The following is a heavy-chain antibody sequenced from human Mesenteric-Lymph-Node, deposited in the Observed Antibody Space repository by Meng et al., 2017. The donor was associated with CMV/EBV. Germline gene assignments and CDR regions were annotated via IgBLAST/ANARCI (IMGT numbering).Heavy chain of an antibody. D-gene: IGHD3-9*01. CDR2: IYGGTDST. J-gene: IGHJ4*03. Sequence: GESLKISCAVSGFTFSSYGMSWVRQAPGKGLEWVSVIYGGTDSTDYADSVKGRFTISRDDSKNTLYLQMNGLSADDTAIYYCARGLVASFDYWGQGTTVTVSS. V-gene: IGHV3-23*03. CDR3: ARGLVASFDY. CDR1: GFTFSSYG.